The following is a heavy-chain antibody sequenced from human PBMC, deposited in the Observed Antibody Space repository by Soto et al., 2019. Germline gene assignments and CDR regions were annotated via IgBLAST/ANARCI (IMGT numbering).Heavy chain of an antibody. J-gene: IGHJ6*02. CDR1: GFTFTSYG. Sequence: GWSLRLSCASSGFTFTSYGMHWVRQAPGKGLEWMALILHDGSAEYYADSVKGRFTISRDNSKNTLYLQMNSLRADDTAVYYCARSRDGYSFYFYYGMDGWGQGTTVTVSS. CDR2: ILHDGSAE. V-gene: IGHV3-30*03. CDR3: ARSRDGYSFYFYYGMDG. D-gene: IGHD4-4*01.